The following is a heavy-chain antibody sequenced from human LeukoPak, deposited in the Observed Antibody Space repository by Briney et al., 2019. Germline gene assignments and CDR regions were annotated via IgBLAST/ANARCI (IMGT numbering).Heavy chain of an antibody. CDR2: ISWNSGSI. D-gene: IGHD3-10*01. Sequence: GGSLRLSCAASGFTFDDYAMHWVRQAPGKGLEWVSGISWNSGSIGYADSVKGRFTISRDNAKNSLYLQMNSLRAEDTALYYCAKDRYPYGSGSYYGYWGQGTLVTVSS. CDR3: AKDRYPYGSGSYYGY. J-gene: IGHJ4*02. V-gene: IGHV3-9*01. CDR1: GFTFDDYA.